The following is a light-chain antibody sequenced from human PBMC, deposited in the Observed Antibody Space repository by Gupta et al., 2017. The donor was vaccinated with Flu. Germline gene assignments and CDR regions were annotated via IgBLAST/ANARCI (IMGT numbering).Light chain of an antibody. CDR1: SSDVGGYNY. Sequence: TSSDVGGYNYASCYQQHPGKAPKLMIYDVSKRXSGVPDRFSGSKSGNTASLTISGLQAEDEADYYCCSYAGXYTYVFGTGTKVTVL. CDR2: DVS. V-gene: IGLV2-11*01. J-gene: IGLJ1*01. CDR3: CSYAGXYTYV.